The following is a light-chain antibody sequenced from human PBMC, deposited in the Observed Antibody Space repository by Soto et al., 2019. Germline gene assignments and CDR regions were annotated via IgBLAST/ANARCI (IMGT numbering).Light chain of an antibody. Sequence: QSVLTQPPSASGTPGQRVTISCSGSSSNIGSNTVNWYQHLPRAAPKLLIQSNNQRPSGVPDRFSGSQSGTSASLAISGLPAEDEADYYCAVLDYSLNWYVFGTGTKLTVL. CDR3: AVLDYSLNWYV. CDR2: SNN. V-gene: IGLV1-44*01. J-gene: IGLJ1*01. CDR1: SSNIGSNT.